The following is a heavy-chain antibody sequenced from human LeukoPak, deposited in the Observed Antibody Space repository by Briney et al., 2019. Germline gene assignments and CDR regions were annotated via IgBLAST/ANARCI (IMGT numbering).Heavy chain of an antibody. Sequence: GGSLRPSCAASGFTFSSSAVSWVRQAPGKGLEWVSTISGSDSSTHYADSVKGRFTISRDNSKNTLYLQMNSLRADDTAVYYCAKSGYNRFDYWGQGTLVTVSS. CDR3: AKSGYNRFDY. CDR1: GFTFSSSA. J-gene: IGHJ4*02. V-gene: IGHV3-23*01. D-gene: IGHD5-24*01. CDR2: ISGSDSST.